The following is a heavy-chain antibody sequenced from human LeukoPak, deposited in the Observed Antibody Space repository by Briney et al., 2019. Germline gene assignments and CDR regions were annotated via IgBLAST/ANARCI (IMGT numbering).Heavy chain of an antibody. V-gene: IGHV3-9*03. D-gene: IGHD6-19*01. CDR1: GFTFSRYW. Sequence: PGGSLRLSCVASGFTFSRYWMHWVRQAPGKGLEWVSGISWNGGNIGYADSVKGRFIISRDNARNSLYLQMNSLRAEDMALYYCAKGGIAVAGTWFDPWGQGTLVTVSS. CDR3: AKGGIAVAGTWFDP. J-gene: IGHJ5*02. CDR2: ISWNGGNI.